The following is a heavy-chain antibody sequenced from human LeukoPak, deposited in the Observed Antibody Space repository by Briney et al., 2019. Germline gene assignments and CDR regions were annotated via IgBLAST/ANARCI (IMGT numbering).Heavy chain of an antibody. V-gene: IGHV4-61*02. CDR3: ARDKFPYCGGDFGVCAFDI. CDR1: GGSISSGSYY. CDR2: IYTSGST. D-gene: IGHD2-21*02. J-gene: IGHJ3*02. Sequence: PSETLSLTCTVSGGSISSGSYYWSWIRQPAGKGLEWIGRIYTSGSTNYNPSLKSRVTISVDTSKNQLSLKLSSVTAADTAVYYCARDKFPYCGGDFGVCAFDIWGQGTMVTVSS.